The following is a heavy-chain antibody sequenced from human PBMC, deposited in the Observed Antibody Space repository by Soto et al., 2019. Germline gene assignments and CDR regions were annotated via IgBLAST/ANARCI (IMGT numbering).Heavy chain of an antibody. D-gene: IGHD7-27*01. CDR3: ARGTDWGLSRFDR. Sequence: QVQLVQSGAEVKKPGSSVKVSCKSPGGAFSRYAINWVRQAPGQGLEWMGLVIPMFGTSNYAQKFQYRVTITADESTTTDYMELSSLRSEDTAVYFCARGTDWGLSRFDRWGQGTLVTVSA. CDR2: VIPMFGTS. V-gene: IGHV1-69*12. CDR1: GGAFSRYA. J-gene: IGHJ5*02.